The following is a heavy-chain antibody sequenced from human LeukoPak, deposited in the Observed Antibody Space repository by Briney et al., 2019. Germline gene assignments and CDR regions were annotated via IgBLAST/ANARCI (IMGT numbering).Heavy chain of an antibody. CDR3: AIDHPTYYDFWSGIDY. J-gene: IGHJ4*02. CDR1: GYTFTSYG. V-gene: IGHV1-18*01. CDR2: ISAYNGNT. Sequence: ASVKVSCKASGYTFTSYGTSWVRQAPGQGLEWMGWISAYNGNTNYAQKLQGRVTMTTDTSTSTAYMELRSLRSDDTAVYYCAIDHPTYYDFWSGIDYWGQGTLVTVSS. D-gene: IGHD3-3*01.